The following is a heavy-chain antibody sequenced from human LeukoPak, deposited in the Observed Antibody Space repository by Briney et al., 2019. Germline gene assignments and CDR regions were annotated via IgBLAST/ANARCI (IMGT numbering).Heavy chain of an antibody. D-gene: IGHD2-15*01. J-gene: IGHJ4*02. CDR2: ISTSSSSI. Sequence: PGGSLRLSCAASGFTFSTYGMNWVRQSPGKGLEWVSYISTSSSSIYYADSVKGRFTISRDNAKNSLYLQMSSLRDDETAVYYCAREAGYCSGGRCYSWFDYWGQGTLVTVSS. CDR3: AREAGYCSGGRCYSWFDY. CDR1: GFTFSTYG. V-gene: IGHV3-48*02.